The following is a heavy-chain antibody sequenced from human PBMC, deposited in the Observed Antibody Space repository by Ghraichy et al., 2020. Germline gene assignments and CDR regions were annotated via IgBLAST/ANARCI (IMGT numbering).Heavy chain of an antibody. J-gene: IGHJ3*02. Sequence: LSLTCAASGFAFSDFGMHWVRQAPGKGLEWVAVIWNDGSNKYYEDSVQGRFNISRDNSKNTLDLQMNSLRAEDTAIYYCAKDEGYFGEGDSLDIWGQGTMVIVSS. D-gene: IGHD3-10*01. CDR3: AKDEGYFGEGDSLDI. V-gene: IGHV3-33*06. CDR1: GFAFSDFG. CDR2: IWNDGSNK.